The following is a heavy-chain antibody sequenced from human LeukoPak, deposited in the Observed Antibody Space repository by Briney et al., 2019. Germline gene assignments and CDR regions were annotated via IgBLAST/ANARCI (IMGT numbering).Heavy chain of an antibody. J-gene: IGHJ4*02. D-gene: IGHD2-2*01. CDR1: GFTFSDYY. CDR2: ISSSSSYT. V-gene: IGHV3-11*06. Sequence: PGGSLRLSCAASGFTFSDYYMSWIRQAPGKGLEWVSYISSSSSYTNYADSVKGRFTISRDNAKNSLYLQMNSLRAEDTAVYYCARAVEGGSSTSSPGYWGQGTLVTVSS. CDR3: ARAVEGGSSTSSPGY.